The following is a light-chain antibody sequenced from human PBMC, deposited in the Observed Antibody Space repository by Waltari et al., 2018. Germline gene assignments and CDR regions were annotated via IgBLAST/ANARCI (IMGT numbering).Light chain of an antibody. Sequence: SGTPGQRITISCSGSSSNIGRDSVNWYQQLPGTAPKLLVYNDNERPPGVPDRFSGSKSGTSASLAISGLQSEDEADYFCAAWDDILKGVLFGGGTRLTVL. CDR1: SSNIGRDS. J-gene: IGLJ2*01. CDR2: NDN. V-gene: IGLV1-44*01. CDR3: AAWDDILKGVL.